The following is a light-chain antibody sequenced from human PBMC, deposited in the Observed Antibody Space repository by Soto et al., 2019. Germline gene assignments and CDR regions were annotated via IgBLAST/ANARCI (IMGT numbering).Light chain of an antibody. J-gene: IGLJ2*01. CDR2: NTN. Sequence: QTVVTQEPSLTVSPGGTVTLTCASSTGTVTSDYFPNWIQQKPGQTPRSLIYNTNNKYSWTPARFSGYLLGGKAALTLSDVQPEDEADYYCLLYYSGHVRLFGGGTKLTVL. V-gene: IGLV7-43*01. CDR3: LLYYSGHVRL. CDR1: TGTVTSDYF.